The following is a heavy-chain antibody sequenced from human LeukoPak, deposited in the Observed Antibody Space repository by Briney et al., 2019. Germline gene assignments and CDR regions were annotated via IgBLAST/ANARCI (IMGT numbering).Heavy chain of an antibody. J-gene: IGHJ4*02. Sequence: NPSETLSLTCAVYGGSFSGYYWSWIRQPPGKGLEWIGEINHSGSTNYNPSLKSQVTISVDTSKNQFSLKLSSVTAADTAVYYCARGLQSGSYLIGSRNWGQGTLVTVSS. CDR1: GGSFSGYY. V-gene: IGHV4-34*01. CDR2: INHSGST. CDR3: ARGLQSGSYLIGSRN. D-gene: IGHD1-26*01.